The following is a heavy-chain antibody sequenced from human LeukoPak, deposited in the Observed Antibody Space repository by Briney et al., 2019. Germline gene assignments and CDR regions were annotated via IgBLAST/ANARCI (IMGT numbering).Heavy chain of an antibody. J-gene: IGHJ4*02. CDR1: GFAFTTYW. D-gene: IGHD6-13*01. Sequence: GGSLRLSCAASGFAFTTYWMHWVRQAPGKGLVWVSLISTDGRSTAYADSVKGRFTISRDNAKNTLYLQMNSLRVQDTAVYYCTRGSVAAGDLHDSWGQGTLVTVSS. V-gene: IGHV3-74*01. CDR3: TRGSVAAGDLHDS. CDR2: ISTDGRST.